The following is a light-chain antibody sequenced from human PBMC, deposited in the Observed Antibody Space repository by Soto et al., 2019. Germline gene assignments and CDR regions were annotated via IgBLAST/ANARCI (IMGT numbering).Light chain of an antibody. CDR1: QALTSW. J-gene: IGKJ2*01. CDR3: QHYNSYPPP. CDR2: AVS. V-gene: IGKV1-5*01. Sequence: DIQMTQSPSTLSASVGDRVTITCRASQALTSWLDWYQQKPGKAPKLLIYAVSSLESGVPSRFSGSGSGTEFTLTISSLQPDDFATYYCQHYNSYPPPFGQGTKLEIK.